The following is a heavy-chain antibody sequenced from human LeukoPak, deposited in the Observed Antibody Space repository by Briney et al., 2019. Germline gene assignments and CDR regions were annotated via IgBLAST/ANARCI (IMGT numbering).Heavy chain of an antibody. Sequence: ASVKVSCKASGYTFTSYDINWVRQATGQGLEWMGLINPSGGSTSYAQKFQGRVTMTRDTSTSTVYMELSSLRSEDTAVYYCAREALFDYYDSSGLIDYWGQGTLVTVSS. J-gene: IGHJ4*02. CDR2: INPSGGST. D-gene: IGHD3-22*01. V-gene: IGHV1-46*01. CDR3: AREALFDYYDSSGLIDY. CDR1: GYTFTSYD.